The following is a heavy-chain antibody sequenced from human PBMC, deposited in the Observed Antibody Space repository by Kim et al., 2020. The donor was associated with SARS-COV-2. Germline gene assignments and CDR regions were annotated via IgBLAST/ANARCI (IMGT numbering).Heavy chain of an antibody. J-gene: IGHJ4*02. CDR3: TRESQGFGEAVDY. Sequence: GGSLRLSCTASGFTFGDYAMSWVRQAPGKGLEWVGFIRSKAYGGTTEYAASVKGRFTISRDDSKSIAYLQMNSLKTEDTAVYYCTRESQGFGEAVDYWGQGTLVTVSS. D-gene: IGHD3-10*01. CDR2: IRSKAYGGTT. CDR1: GFTFGDYA. V-gene: IGHV3-49*04.